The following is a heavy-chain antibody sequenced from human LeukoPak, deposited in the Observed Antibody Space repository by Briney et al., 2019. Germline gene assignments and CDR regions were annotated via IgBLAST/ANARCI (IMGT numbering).Heavy chain of an antibody. CDR2: ISYDGSNK. J-gene: IGHJ4*02. D-gene: IGHD5-24*01. Sequence: GGSLRLSCAASGFTFSSYAMHWVRQAPGKGLEWVAVISYDGSNKYHADSVKGRFTISRDNSKNTLYLEMSSLRPEDTAVYYCARDRRWLQCSDYWGQGTLVTVSS. CDR1: GFTFSSYA. CDR3: ARDRRWLQCSDY. V-gene: IGHV3-30*04.